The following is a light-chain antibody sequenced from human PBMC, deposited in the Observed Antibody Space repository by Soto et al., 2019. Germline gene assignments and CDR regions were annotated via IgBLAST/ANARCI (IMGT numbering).Light chain of an antibody. Sequence: QSVLTQPDSVSGSPGQSITTSCTGTTSDVGGYNYVCWYQQHPGKAPKLMIYEVSNRPSGVSTRFSGSKSGNTASLTISGLQAEDEADYYCSSYTSSSTLYVFGTGTKVTVL. V-gene: IGLV2-14*01. CDR2: EVS. CDR1: TSDVGGYNY. J-gene: IGLJ1*01. CDR3: SSYTSSSTLYV.